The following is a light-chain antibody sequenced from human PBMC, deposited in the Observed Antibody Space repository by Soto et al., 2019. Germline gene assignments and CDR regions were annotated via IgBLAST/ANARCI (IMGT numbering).Light chain of an antibody. J-gene: IGKJ3*01. Sequence: DIQMTQSPSTLSASVGDRVNITCRASQSISTWLAWYQQKPGKAPKLLIYKASSLESGVPSRFSGSGSGTEFTLTISSLQPDDFATYYCQQSGGPCGPGTNVDIK. CDR1: QSISTW. CDR2: KAS. V-gene: IGKV1-5*03. CDR3: QQSGGP.